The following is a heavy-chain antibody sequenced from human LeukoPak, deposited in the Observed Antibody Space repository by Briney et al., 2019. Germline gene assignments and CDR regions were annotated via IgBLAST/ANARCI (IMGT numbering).Heavy chain of an antibody. CDR1: GLTFSNHG. CDR3: ARDRGWLQFLDS. CDR2: IRNDGSNK. J-gene: IGHJ4*02. D-gene: IGHD5-24*01. Sequence: PGRSLRLSCAASGLTFSNHGMHWVRQAPGKGLEWVALIRNDGSNKYYADSVEGRFTISRDNSKDTLYLQMNSLRVEDTAVYYCARDRGWLQFLDSWGQGTLVTASS. V-gene: IGHV3-33*01.